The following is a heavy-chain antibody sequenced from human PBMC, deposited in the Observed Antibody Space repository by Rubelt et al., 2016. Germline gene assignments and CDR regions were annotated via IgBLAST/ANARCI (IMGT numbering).Heavy chain of an antibody. CDR2: ISWNSGSI. J-gene: IGHJ4*02. V-gene: IGHV3-9*01. D-gene: IGHD3-22*01. CDR1: GFTFDDYA. CDR3: AKDTNFYYDSSGLRGAFDY. Sequence: VQLVESGGGVVQPGRSLRLSCAASGFTFDDYAMHWVRQAPGKGLEWVSGISWNSGSIGYADSVKGRFTISRDNAKNSLYLQMNSLRAEDTALYYCAKDTNFYYDSSGLRGAFDYWGQGTLVTVSS.